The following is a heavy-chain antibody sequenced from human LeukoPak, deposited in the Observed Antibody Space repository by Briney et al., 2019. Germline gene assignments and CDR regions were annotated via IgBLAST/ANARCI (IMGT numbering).Heavy chain of an antibody. D-gene: IGHD3-22*01. V-gene: IGHV4-4*02. Sequence: PSETLSLTCAVSGGSITSSNWWSWVRQPPGKGLEWIGEIYHSGSTNYNPSLKSRVTISVDKSKNQFSLKLSSVTAADTAVYYCARDHRTESDGYYFVNELWYFDLWGRGTLVSVSS. CDR3: ARDHRTESDGYYFVNELWYFDL. J-gene: IGHJ2*01. CDR2: IYHSGST. CDR1: GGSITSSNW.